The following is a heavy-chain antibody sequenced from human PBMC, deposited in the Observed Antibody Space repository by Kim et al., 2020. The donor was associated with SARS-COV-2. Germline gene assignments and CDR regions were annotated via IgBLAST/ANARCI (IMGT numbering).Heavy chain of an antibody. J-gene: IGHJ4*02. CDR1: GFRFSDSW. Sequence: GGYLRLSCAVSGFRFSDSWMSWVRQAPGKGLEWVANINEPGTDKYYVDSLEGRFVISRDNAKNSLYLQMNSLRAEDTAVYFCARDPHRGALDYWGQGVL. D-gene: IGHD2-15*01. CDR2: INEPGTDK. CDR3: ARDPHRGALDY. V-gene: IGHV3-7*01.